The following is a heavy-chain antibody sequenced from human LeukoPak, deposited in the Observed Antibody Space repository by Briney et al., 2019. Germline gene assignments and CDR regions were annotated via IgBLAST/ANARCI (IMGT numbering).Heavy chain of an antibody. J-gene: IGHJ4*02. Sequence: GGALRLSCAASGFTLDRHAMCWVRQAPGKGLEWVSSIDIGGGTTYYADSVKGRFTISRDNSKNTLYLQMNSLRAEDTAVYYCGTGTTVYYFDYWGQGTLVTVSS. CDR2: IDIGGGTT. V-gene: IGHV3-23*01. CDR3: GTGTTVYYFDY. CDR1: GFTLDRHA. D-gene: IGHD1-14*01.